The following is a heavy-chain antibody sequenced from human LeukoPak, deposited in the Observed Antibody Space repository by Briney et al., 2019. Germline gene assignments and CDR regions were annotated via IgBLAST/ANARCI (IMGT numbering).Heavy chain of an antibody. J-gene: IGHJ6*03. D-gene: IGHD3-9*01. V-gene: IGHV1-18*01. CDR3: ARWSTAQYFDWLLRGTNYYYMDV. Sequence: GASVKVSCKASGYTFTSYGISWVRQAPGQGLEWMGWISAYNGNTNYAQKLQGRVTMTTDTSTSTAYMELRSLRSDDTAVYYCARWSTAQYFDWLLRGTNYYYMDVWGKGTTVTISS. CDR1: GYTFTSYG. CDR2: ISAYNGNT.